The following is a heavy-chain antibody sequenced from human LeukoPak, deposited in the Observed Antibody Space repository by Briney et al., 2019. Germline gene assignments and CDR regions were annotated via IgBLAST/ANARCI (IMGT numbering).Heavy chain of an antibody. V-gene: IGHV3-30*18. CDR1: GFTFSSYG. CDR2: ISYDGSNK. D-gene: IGHD1-26*01. J-gene: IGHJ4*02. Sequence: GGSLRLSCAASGFTFSSYGMHWVRQAPGKGLEWVAVISYDGSNKYYADSVKGRFTISRDNSKNTLYLQMNSLRAEDTAVYYCAKGWELHDYWGQGTLVTVSS. CDR3: AKGWELHDY.